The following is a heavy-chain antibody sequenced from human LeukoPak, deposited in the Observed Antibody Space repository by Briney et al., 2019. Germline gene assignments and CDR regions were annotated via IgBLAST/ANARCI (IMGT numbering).Heavy chain of an antibody. CDR2: IYYSGST. CDR3: ARVGGSHSTGIDY. CDR1: GGSISSYY. J-gene: IGHJ4*02. V-gene: IGHV4-59*01. Sequence: PSETLSLTCTVSGGSISSYYWSWIRQPPGKGLEWIGYIYYSGSTNYNPSLKSRVTISVDMSKNQFSLKLSSVTAADTAVYYCARVGGSHSTGIDYWGQGTLVTVSS. D-gene: IGHD1-26*01.